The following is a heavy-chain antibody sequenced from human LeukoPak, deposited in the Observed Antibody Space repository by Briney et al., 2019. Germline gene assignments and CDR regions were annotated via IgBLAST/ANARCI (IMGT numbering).Heavy chain of an antibody. Sequence: GGSLRLSCAASGFTFSSYSMNWVRQAPGKGLEWVSSINSSSSYIYYADSVKGRFTISRDNAKNSLYLQMNSLRAEDTAVYYCARDHGDYFDYWGQGTLVTVSS. D-gene: IGHD4-17*01. CDR3: ARDHGDYFDY. J-gene: IGHJ4*02. V-gene: IGHV3-21*01. CDR1: GFTFSSYS. CDR2: INSSSSYI.